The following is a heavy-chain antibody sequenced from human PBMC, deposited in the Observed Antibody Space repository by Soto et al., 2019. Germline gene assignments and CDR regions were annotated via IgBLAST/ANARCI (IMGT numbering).Heavy chain of an antibody. V-gene: IGHV4-61*01. CDR2: IYYSGST. Sequence: SETLSLTCTVSGGSVSSGSYYWSWIRQPPGKGLEWIGYIYYSGSTNYNPSLKSRVTISVDTSKNQFSLKLSSVTAADTAVYYCARGRLALIVDKIYLFAYWTQETLVTVSS. CDR1: GGSVSSGSYY. CDR3: ARGRLALIVDKIYLFAY. D-gene: IGHD5-12*01. J-gene: IGHJ4*02.